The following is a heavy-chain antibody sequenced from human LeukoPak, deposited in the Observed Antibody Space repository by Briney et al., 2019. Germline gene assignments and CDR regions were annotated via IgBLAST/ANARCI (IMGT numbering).Heavy chain of an antibody. CDR3: ARASFPYSSSWNFDY. J-gene: IGHJ4*02. CDR1: GGSISSSSYY. CDR2: IYYSGST. D-gene: IGHD6-13*01. Sequence: PSETLSLTCTVSGGSISSSSYYWGWIRQPPGKGLEWIGYIYYSGSTNYNPSLKSRVTISVDTSKNQFSLKLSSVTAADTAVYYCARASFPYSSSWNFDYWGQGTLVTVSS. V-gene: IGHV4-61*05.